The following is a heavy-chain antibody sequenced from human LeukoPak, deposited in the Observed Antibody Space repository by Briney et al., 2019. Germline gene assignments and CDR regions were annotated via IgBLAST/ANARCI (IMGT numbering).Heavy chain of an antibody. CDR2: ISCSGGST. Sequence: GVSLRLPWAASGFPFSSYALLCARQPPGRGLERVSAISCSGGSTYYAGSVKGRYTISRDNSKNTQYLQMNSLRAEDTAVYYCAKAGVGYFIAARTLYFDYWGQGTLVTVSS. D-gene: IGHD6-6*01. CDR3: AKAGVGYFIAARTLYFDY. V-gene: IGHV3-23*01. J-gene: IGHJ4*02. CDR1: GFPFSSYA.